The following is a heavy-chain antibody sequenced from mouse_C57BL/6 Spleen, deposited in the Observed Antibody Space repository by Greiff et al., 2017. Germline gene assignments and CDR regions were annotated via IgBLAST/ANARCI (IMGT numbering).Heavy chain of an antibody. CDR3: ARRSPSSRWYFDV. Sequence: EVMLVESGGGLVKPGGSLKLSCAASGFTFSDYGMHWVRQAPEKGLEWVAYISSGSSTIYYADTVKGRFTISRDNAKNTLFLQMTSLRSEDTAMYYCARRSPSSRWYFDVWGTGTTVTVSS. CDR1: GFTFSDYG. J-gene: IGHJ1*03. CDR2: ISSGSSTI. V-gene: IGHV5-17*01.